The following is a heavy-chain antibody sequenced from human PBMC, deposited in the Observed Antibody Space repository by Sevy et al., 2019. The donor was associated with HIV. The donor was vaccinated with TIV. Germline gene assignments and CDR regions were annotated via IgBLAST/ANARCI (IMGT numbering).Heavy chain of an antibody. D-gene: IGHD6-13*01. V-gene: IGHV3-15*01. J-gene: IGHJ4*02. CDR2: IKGKIYDGTI. CDR1: GFTFSNAW. Sequence: GGSLRLSCAASGFTFSNAWMSWVRQAPGKGLEWVGCIKGKIYDGTIDYAAPVKGRFSISRDDSKNTLYLQMNSLKTEDTAVYYCTTASWSQEDYYSYWGQGTLVTVSS. CDR3: TTASWSQEDYYSY.